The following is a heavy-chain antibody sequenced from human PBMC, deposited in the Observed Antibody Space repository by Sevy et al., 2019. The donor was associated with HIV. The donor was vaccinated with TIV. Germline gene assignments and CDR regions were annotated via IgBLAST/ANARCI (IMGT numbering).Heavy chain of an antibody. J-gene: IGHJ4*02. Sequence: GGSLRLSCAASGFTFSRNGMHWVRQAPGKGLEWVAGIFYDGNYKYYADSVKGRFSISRVNSENTLYVQMDSLRVEDTAVYYCAKESGSDWYFDYWGQGTLVTVSS. CDR3: AKESGSDWYFDY. CDR2: IFYDGNYK. CDR1: GFTFSRNG. V-gene: IGHV3-33*06. D-gene: IGHD2-21*01.